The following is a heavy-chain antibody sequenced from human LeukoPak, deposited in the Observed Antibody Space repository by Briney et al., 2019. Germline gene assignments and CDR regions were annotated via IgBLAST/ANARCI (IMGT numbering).Heavy chain of an antibody. CDR1: GFTFSRYA. J-gene: IGHJ4*02. D-gene: IGHD6-19*01. Sequence: GGSLRLSCAASGFTFSRYAMSWVRQAPGKGLEWVSAISGSGTSTYYADSVKGRFIISRDNSKNTLYLQMNSLRAEDTAVYYCAKAKNFRYSSHWNYWGQGTLVTVSS. V-gene: IGHV3-23*01. CDR2: ISGSGTST. CDR3: AKAKNFRYSSHWNY.